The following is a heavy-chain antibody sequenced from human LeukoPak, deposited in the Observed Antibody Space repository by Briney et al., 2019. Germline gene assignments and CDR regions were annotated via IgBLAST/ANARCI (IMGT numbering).Heavy chain of an antibody. CDR1: GYTFTSYG. Sequence: GASVKVSCKASGYTFTSYGISWARQAPGQGLEWMGWISAYNGNTNYAQKLQGRVTMTTDTSTSTAYMELRSLRSDDTAVYYCAIPEWEYSSGWYPKNDAFDIWGQGTMVTVSS. CDR3: AIPEWEYSSGWYPKNDAFDI. J-gene: IGHJ3*02. D-gene: IGHD6-19*01. CDR2: ISAYNGNT. V-gene: IGHV1-18*01.